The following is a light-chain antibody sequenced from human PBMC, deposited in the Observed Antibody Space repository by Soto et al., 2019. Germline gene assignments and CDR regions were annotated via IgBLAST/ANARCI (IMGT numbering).Light chain of an antibody. CDR1: QHITNY. Sequence: DIQMTQSPSSLSASVGDTVSITCQASQHITNYLNRYRQKPGKAPELLIYDASSLESGVPSRFSESESWTEFTFTISSLQPEDFATFYCQQYDSFTYTFGQGTKLEIK. V-gene: IGKV1-33*01. CDR3: QQYDSFTYT. CDR2: DAS. J-gene: IGKJ2*01.